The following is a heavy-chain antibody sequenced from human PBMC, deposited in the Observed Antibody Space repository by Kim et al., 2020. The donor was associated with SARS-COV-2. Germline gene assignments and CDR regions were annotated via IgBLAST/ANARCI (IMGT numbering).Heavy chain of an antibody. Sequence: SETLSLTCAVYAESFSGHFWNWIRLSPGRGLEWIGEINDSGTTSCNPSLESRVTLSVDTSKNQFSLKLRSVTAADTGIYYCARRSAGIDWWGQGTQVTIS. CDR3: ARRSAGIDW. CDR1: AESFSGHF. CDR2: INDSGTT. V-gene: IGHV4-34*01. J-gene: IGHJ4*02.